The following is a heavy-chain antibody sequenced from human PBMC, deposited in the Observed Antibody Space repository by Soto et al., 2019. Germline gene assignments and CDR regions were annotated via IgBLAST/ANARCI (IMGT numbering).Heavy chain of an antibody. CDR2: ISSTGSNI. D-gene: IGHD6-13*01. J-gene: IGHJ4*02. CDR3: ARPCNSWYLDYFDY. CDR1: GFTLGSYS. V-gene: IGHV3-48*01. Sequence: EVQLVESGGVLVQPGGSLSLSCAASGFTLGSYSMHWVRQVPGEGLEWVSYISSTGSNIYYADSVKGRFTISRDNAKNSLYLQMNSLRVEDTAVYYCARPCNSWYLDYFDYWGQGTLVTVSS.